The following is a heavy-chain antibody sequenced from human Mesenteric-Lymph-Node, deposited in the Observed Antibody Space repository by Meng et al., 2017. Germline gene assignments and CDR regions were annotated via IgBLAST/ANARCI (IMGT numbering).Heavy chain of an antibody. D-gene: IGHD5-18*01. CDR1: GGTFSSYA. J-gene: IGHJ6*02. CDR2: IIPIFRTA. CDR3: ARDGYNGYGPDYYYYGMDV. Sequence: SVKVSCKASGGTFSSYAISWVRQAPGQGLEWMGGIIPIFRTANYAQKFQGRVTITADKSTSTVYMELSSLRSEDTAVYYCARDGYNGYGPDYYYYGMDVWGQGTTVTVSS. V-gene: IGHV1-69*06.